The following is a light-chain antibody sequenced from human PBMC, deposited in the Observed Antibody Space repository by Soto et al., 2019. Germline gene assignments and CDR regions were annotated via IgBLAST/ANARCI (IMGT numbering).Light chain of an antibody. J-gene: IGLJ1*01. V-gene: IGLV2-11*01. CDR2: DVS. CDR1: SSDVGDYNY. CDR3: CSYVGSNALYV. Sequence: QSALTQPRSVSGSPEQSVTISCTGSSSDVGDYNYVSWYQRHPGKAPKLMIYDVSKRPSAVPDRFSGSKSGNTASLTISGIQAEDEADYYCCSYVGSNALYVFGTGTKLTVL.